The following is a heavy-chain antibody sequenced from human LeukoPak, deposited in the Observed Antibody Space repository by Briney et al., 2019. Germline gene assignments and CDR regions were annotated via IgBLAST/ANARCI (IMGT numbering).Heavy chain of an antibody. D-gene: IGHD3-10*01. J-gene: IGHJ5*02. V-gene: IGHV4-4*07. CDR3: ARYYGSGSYYFDP. Sequence: PSETLSLTCTVSGGSISSYYWSWIRRPPGKGLEWIGRIYTSGSTNYNPSLKSRVTMSVDTSKNQFSLKLSSVTAADTAVYYCARYYGSGSYYFDPWGQGTLVTVSS. CDR1: GGSISSYY. CDR2: IYTSGST.